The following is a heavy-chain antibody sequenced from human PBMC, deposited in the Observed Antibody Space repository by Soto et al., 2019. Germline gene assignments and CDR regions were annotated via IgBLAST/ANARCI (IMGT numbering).Heavy chain of an antibody. CDR1: GFSFSSYS. V-gene: IGHV3-23*01. Sequence: GESRSLSCAAYGFSFSSYSMSWVRQAPGKGREWVSGFSTSGDGGTTYYADSVKGRFTISRDNSKNTLFLQMNSLRAEDTAIYYCAKKVNSGSGSQYFDYWGQGTLVTVSS. CDR3: AKKVNSGSGSQYFDY. D-gene: IGHD3-10*01. CDR2: FSTSGDGGTT. J-gene: IGHJ4*02.